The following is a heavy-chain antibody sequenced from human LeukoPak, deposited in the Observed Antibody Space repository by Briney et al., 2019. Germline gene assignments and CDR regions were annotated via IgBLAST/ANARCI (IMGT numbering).Heavy chain of an antibody. V-gene: IGHV4-30-4*08. CDR2: IYYSGST. J-gene: IGHJ6*02. CDR1: GGSFSGYY. D-gene: IGHD3-22*01. CDR3: ARDRLYDPYGMDV. Sequence: SETLSLTCAVSGGSFSGYYWSWIRQPPGKGLEWIGYIYYSGSTYYNPSLKSRVTISVDTSKNQFSLKLSSVTAADTAVYYCARDRLYDPYGMDVWGQGTTVTVSS.